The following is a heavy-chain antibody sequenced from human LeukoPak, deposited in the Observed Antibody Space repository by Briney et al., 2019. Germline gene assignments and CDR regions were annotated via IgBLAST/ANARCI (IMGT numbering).Heavy chain of an antibody. V-gene: IGHV3-7*01. CDR3: ARVLRLRVRGPIGGYFDY. Sequence: GGSLRLSCAASGFTFSSYWMSSVRHAPGTGLERVANIKQDGSEKYYVNPVKGRFTISRDNAKNSLYLQMNSLRAEDTAVYYCARVLRLRVRGPIGGYFDYWGQGTLVTVSS. CDR1: GFTFSSYW. CDR2: IKQDGSEK. D-gene: IGHD3-10*01. J-gene: IGHJ4*02.